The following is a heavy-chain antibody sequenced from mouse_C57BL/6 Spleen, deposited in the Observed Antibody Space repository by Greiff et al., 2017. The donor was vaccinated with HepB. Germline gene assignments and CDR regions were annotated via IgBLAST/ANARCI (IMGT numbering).Heavy chain of an antibody. J-gene: IGHJ2*01. CDR3: AREGYCYYYFDY. D-gene: IGHD2-12*01. V-gene: IGHV1-72*01. Sequence: QVQLQQPGAELVKPGASVKLSCKASGYTFTSYWMHWVKQRPGRGLEWSGRIAPNSGGTKYNEKFKSKGTLTVDKPSSTAYMQLISLTSEDSAVYYCAREGYCYYYFDYWGQGTTLTVSS. CDR2: IAPNSGGT. CDR1: GYTFTSYW.